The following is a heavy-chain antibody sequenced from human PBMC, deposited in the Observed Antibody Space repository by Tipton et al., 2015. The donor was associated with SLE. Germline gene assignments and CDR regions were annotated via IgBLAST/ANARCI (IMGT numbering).Heavy chain of an antibody. Sequence: TLSLTCTVSGGSISSGGYYWSWIRQHPGKGLEWIGYIYYSGSTYYNPSLKSRVTISVDTSKNQFSLKLSSVTAADTAVYHCARSLPTQLVVDYWGQGTLVTVSS. CDR1: GGSISSGGYY. CDR2: IYYSGST. J-gene: IGHJ4*02. V-gene: IGHV4-31*03. CDR3: ARSLPTQLVVDY. D-gene: IGHD6-13*01.